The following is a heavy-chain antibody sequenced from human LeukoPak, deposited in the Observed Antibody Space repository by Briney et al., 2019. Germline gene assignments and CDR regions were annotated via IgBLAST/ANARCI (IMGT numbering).Heavy chain of an antibody. CDR2: ISSSGSTI. CDR1: GFTFSTYE. Sequence: GGLLRLSCAVSGFTFSTYEMNWGRQAPGKGLEWVSYISSSGSTIFDADSVKGRFTISRDNAKNSLYLQMNSLRAEDTAVYYCARGAPTVTPAAFDYWGQGTLVTVSS. V-gene: IGHV3-48*03. J-gene: IGHJ4*02. CDR3: ARGAPTVTPAAFDY. D-gene: IGHD4-17*01.